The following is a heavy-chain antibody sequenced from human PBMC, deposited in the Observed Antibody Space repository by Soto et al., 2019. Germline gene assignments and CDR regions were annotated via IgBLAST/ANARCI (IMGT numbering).Heavy chain of an antibody. V-gene: IGHV1-18*01. CDR2: INSYNGQT. D-gene: IGHD2-15*01. J-gene: IGHJ5*02. CDR3: ARDRGYCSGGTCSSDWFDP. Sequence: QAQLVQSGEEVKKPGASVKVSCKASGYTFISFGISWVRQAPGQGLEWMGWINSYNGQTKFAQNLQGRVTLTRDTSTTTAFMELRSLRSDDTAVYYCARDRGYCSGGTCSSDWFDPWGQGTVVTVSS. CDR1: GYTFISFG.